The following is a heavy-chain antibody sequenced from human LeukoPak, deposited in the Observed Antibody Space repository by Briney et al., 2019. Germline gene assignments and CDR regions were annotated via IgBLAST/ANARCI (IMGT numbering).Heavy chain of an antibody. CDR2: IGGSSATI. Sequence: PGGSLRLSCAASGFTFNTYSMNWVRQAPGPGLEGVSYIGGSSATIYYVDSVKGRFTISRDNAKNSLYLQMNSLRAEDTAIYYCARKMYGDYFFDYWGQGTLVTVSS. V-gene: IGHV3-48*01. CDR3: ARKMYGDYFFDY. J-gene: IGHJ4*02. CDR1: GFTFNTYS. D-gene: IGHD4-17*01.